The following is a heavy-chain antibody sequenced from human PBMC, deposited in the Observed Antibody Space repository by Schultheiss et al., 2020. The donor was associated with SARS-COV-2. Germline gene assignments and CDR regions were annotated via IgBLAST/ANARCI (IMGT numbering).Heavy chain of an antibody. CDR2: INHSGSA. Sequence: SETLSLTCAVYGGSFSGYYWSWIRQPPGKGLEWIGEINHSGSANYNPSLKSRVTISVDTSKNQFFLKLGSVTASDTAVYYCARAGYCSGGSCYGGYYYYYGMDVWGQGTTVTVSS. D-gene: IGHD2-15*01. J-gene: IGHJ6*02. V-gene: IGHV4-34*01. CDR3: ARAGYCSGGSCYGGYYYYYGMDV. CDR1: GGSFSGYY.